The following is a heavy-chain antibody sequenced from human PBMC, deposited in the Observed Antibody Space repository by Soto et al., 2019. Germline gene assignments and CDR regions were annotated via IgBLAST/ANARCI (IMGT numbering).Heavy chain of an antibody. V-gene: IGHV4-39*01. CDR2: IYYSGST. J-gene: IGHJ5*02. CDR3: LVYDFWSGSSHWFDP. D-gene: IGHD3-3*01. Sequence: SETLSLTCTVSGGSISSSSYYWGWIRQPPGKGLEWIGSIYYSGSTYYNPPLKSRVTISVDTSKNQFSLKLSSVTAADTAVYYCLVYDFWSGSSHWFDPWGQGTLVTVYS. CDR1: GGSISSSSYY.